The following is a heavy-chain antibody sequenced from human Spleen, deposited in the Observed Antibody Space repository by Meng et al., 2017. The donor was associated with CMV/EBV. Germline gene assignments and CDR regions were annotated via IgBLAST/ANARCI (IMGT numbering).Heavy chain of an antibody. CDR3: ARSSRRHIVVVPAAKYYLDY. Sequence: SETLSLTCAVSGGSFSNSNWWSWVRQSPGKGLEWIAEIYHAGSTNYNPSLKSRASVSADKSKNQFSLRLSSVTAADTAVYYCARSSRRHIVVVPAAKYYLDYWGQGTLVTVSS. CDR2: IYHAGST. V-gene: IGHV4-4*02. D-gene: IGHD2-2*01. CDR1: GGSFSNSNW. J-gene: IGHJ4*02.